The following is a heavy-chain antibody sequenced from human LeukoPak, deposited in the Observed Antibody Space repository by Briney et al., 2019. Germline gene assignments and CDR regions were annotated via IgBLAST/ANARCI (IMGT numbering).Heavy chain of an antibody. CDR1: GGSISSYY. J-gene: IGHJ4*02. CDR2: IYYSGST. CDR3: ARAPRDSSGWYPFDY. D-gene: IGHD6-19*01. V-gene: IGHV4-59*01. Sequence: PSETLSLTCTVSGGSISSYYWSWNRQPPGKGLEWIGYIYYSGSTNYNPSLKSRVTISVDTSKNQFSLKLSSVTAADTAVYYCARAPRDSSGWYPFDYWGQGTLVTVSS.